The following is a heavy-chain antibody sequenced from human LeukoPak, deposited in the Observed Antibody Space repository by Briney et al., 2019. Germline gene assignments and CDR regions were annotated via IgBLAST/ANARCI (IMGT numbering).Heavy chain of an antibody. CDR2: IYSNSGGT. J-gene: IGHJ3*01. Sequence: ASVKVYCKAFGYTFTGYHIHWVRQAPGQGLEWMGRIYSNSGGTNYAQKFQGRVTMTRDTSISTAYMELSRLRSDDTAVYYCARDRSDAFDFWGQGTMVTVSS. CDR3: ARDRSDAFDF. V-gene: IGHV1-2*06. CDR1: GYTFTGYH.